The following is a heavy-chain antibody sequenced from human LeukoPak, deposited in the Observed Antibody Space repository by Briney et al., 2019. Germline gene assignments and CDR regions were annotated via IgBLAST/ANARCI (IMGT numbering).Heavy chain of an antibody. D-gene: IGHD3-3*01. Sequence: GGSLRLSCAASGFTFSSYSMNWVRQAPGKGLEWVSYISSSSSTIYYADSVKGRFTISRDNAKNSLYLQMNSLRAEDTAVYYCARVFYYDFWSGYYGPEYFDYWGQGTLVTVSS. CDR1: GFTFSSYS. V-gene: IGHV3-48*04. J-gene: IGHJ4*02. CDR2: ISSSSSTI. CDR3: ARVFYYDFWSGYYGPEYFDY.